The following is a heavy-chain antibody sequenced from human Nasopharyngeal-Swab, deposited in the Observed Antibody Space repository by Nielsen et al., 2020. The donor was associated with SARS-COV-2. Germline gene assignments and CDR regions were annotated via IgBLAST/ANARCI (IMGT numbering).Heavy chain of an antibody. V-gene: IGHV1-69*10. D-gene: IGHD2-21*01. Sequence: SFKVSSNASSGSFISYAISWGRRAPGQGREGMGGIIPILGRANYAQKFQGRVTITADKSTITAYMVLSSLRSEDTAVYYCSSDLGPWGGDHYYYGMDVWGQGTTVTVSS. J-gene: IGHJ6*02. CDR2: IIPILGRA. CDR1: SGSFISYA. CDR3: SSDLGPWGGDHYYYGMDV.